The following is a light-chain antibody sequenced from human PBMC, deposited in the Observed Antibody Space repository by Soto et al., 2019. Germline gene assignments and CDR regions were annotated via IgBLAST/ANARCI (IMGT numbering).Light chain of an antibody. CDR2: QNK. Sequence: SYELIQPPSVSVSPGQTVSITCSGDKLGDKYACWYQKRPGQSPVLVIYQNKKRPSGIPERFSGSNSGNTATLTISGTQAIDEAEYFCQTWDSSFVVFGGGTKLTVL. CDR1: KLGDKY. V-gene: IGLV3-1*01. J-gene: IGLJ2*01. CDR3: QTWDSSFVV.